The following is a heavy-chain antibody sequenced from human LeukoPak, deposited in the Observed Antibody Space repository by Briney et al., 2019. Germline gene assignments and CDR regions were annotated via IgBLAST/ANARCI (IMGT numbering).Heavy chain of an antibody. D-gene: IGHD6-19*01. CDR3: VTRSYTSGWPT. V-gene: IGHV1-2*02. J-gene: IGHJ5*02. CDR2: INPNSGGA. CDR1: GNSFLGNY. Sequence: ASVKVSCKASGNSFLGNYIQWVGQDRGPGLEWMGWINPNSGGANYAQRFQGRVTMTRDTSVTTAFLDLDRLTSDDTAGYYCVTRSYTSGWPTWGQGTLVTVSS.